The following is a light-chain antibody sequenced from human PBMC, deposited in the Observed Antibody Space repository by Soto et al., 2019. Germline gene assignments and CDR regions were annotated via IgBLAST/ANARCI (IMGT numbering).Light chain of an antibody. V-gene: IGKV3-15*01. J-gene: IGKJ5*01. CDR3: QQYNNWPIT. CDR1: QNVNSN. CDR2: GAS. Sequence: EVVLTQSPATLSVSPGERAIVSCRASQNVNSNLAWYQQKPGQAPRLLLYGASTGATDIPSRFSGSGSGTEFPLTITSPQSEDLAVYYCQQYNNWPITFGQGTRLEIK.